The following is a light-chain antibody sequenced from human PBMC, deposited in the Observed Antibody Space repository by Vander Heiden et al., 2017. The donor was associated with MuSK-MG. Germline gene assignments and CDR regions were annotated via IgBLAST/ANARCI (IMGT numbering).Light chain of an antibody. J-gene: IGKJ3*01. CDR3: QQSDNHPFT. V-gene: IGKV1-39*01. CDR1: QRILYY. CDR2: AAS. Sequence: DIQLPQSPSSLSASVGDRVTIPCRASQRILYYLNGYQQKPGKDPKLLIYAASSLQSRVPSRFSGSGSGTDFTLTINSLQPEDFATDYCQQSDNHPFTFGRGTKVDIK.